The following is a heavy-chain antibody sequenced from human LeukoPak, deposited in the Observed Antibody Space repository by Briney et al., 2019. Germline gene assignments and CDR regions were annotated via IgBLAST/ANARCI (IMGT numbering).Heavy chain of an antibody. CDR2: IYHSGNT. Sequence: SETLSLTCTVSGVSVSSGSSFWSWIRQPPGKGLEWIGYIYHSGNTNYNPSLKSRVTISVDTSKNQFSLKLSSVTAADTAVYYCGRDGYNWDAFDIWGQGTMVTVSS. D-gene: IGHD5-24*01. V-gene: IGHV4-61*01. CDR1: GVSVSSGSSF. J-gene: IGHJ3*02. CDR3: GRDGYNWDAFDI.